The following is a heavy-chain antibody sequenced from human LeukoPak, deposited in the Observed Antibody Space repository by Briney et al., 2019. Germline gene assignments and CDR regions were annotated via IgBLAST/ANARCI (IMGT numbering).Heavy chain of an antibody. V-gene: IGHV3-30*02. CDR3: AKDMDSRYFDWLSPFDY. Sequence: PGGSLRLSCAASGFTFSSYGMHWVRQAPGKGLEWVAFIRYDGSNKYYADSVKGRFTISRDNSKNTLYLQMNSLRAEDTAVYYCAKDMDSRYFDWLSPFDYWGQGTLATVSS. CDR1: GFTFSSYG. J-gene: IGHJ4*02. D-gene: IGHD3-9*01. CDR2: IRYDGSNK.